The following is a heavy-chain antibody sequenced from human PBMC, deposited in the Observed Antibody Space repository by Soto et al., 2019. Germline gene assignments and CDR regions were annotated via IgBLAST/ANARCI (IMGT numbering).Heavy chain of an antibody. CDR1: GFTFSSYG. V-gene: IGHV3-33*01. CDR3: ARAPSAKYGSRDYYYGMGV. CDR2: IWYDGSNK. D-gene: IGHD3-10*01. J-gene: IGHJ6*02. Sequence: QVQLVESGGGVVQPGRSLRLSCAASGFTFSSYGMHWVRQAPGKGLEWVAVIWYDGSNKYYADSVKGRFTISRDNSKNTLYLQMNSLRAEDKAVYYCARAPSAKYGSRDYYYGMGVWGQGTTVTVSS.